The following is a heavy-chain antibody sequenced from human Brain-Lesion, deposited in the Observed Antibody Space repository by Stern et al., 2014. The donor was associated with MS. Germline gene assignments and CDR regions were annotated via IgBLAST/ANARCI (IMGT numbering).Heavy chain of an antibody. J-gene: IGHJ5*02. Sequence: VQLVESGPGLVKPSETLSLTCTVAGGSVSSTSYAWAWIRQPPGKGLAWIGTLYYSGDTYYRPSLKGRLPIPLAPPKIRFSLQLSSVTAADTAVYYCAGEEDIRYCSGGSCTGNWFDPWGQGTLVTVSS. CDR2: LYYSGDT. V-gene: IGHV4-39*02. CDR1: GGSVSSTSYA. D-gene: IGHD2-15*01. CDR3: AGEEDIRYCSGGSCTGNWFDP.